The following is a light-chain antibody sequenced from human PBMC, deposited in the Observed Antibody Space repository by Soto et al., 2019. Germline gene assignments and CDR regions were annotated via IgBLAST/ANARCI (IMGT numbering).Light chain of an antibody. CDR2: EDM. J-gene: IGLJ2*01. V-gene: IGLV3-1*01. CDR1: TLRDKY. Sequence: SYELTQPHSVSVSPGQTASITCSGDTLRDKYDSWYQQQPGQSPVLVIYEDMKRPSAIPEPCSGSNSGNTATLTISGTQTVDEADYYCQAWDSSAVVFGGGTKLTVL. CDR3: QAWDSSAVV.